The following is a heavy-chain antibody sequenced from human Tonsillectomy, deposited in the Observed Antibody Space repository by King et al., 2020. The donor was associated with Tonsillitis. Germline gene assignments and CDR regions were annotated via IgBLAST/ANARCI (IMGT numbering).Heavy chain of an antibody. Sequence: VQLVESGGGLVKPGRSLRLSCTASGFTFGDYAMSWFRQAPGKGLEWVGFIRSKAYGGTTEYAASVKGRFTISRDDSKSIAYLQMKSLKTEDTAVNYCTRDEIPRYYYYDKDVWGQGTTVTVSS. CDR2: IRSKAYGGTT. J-gene: IGHJ6*02. V-gene: IGHV3-49*05. CDR1: GFTFGDYA. D-gene: IGHD5-24*01. CDR3: TRDEIPRYYYYDKDV.